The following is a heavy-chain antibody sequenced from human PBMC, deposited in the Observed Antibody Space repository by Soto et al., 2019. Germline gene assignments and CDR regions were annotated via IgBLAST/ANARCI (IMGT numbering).Heavy chain of an antibody. J-gene: IGHJ4*02. CDR3: VKDLYYDFCSGYSIFDY. V-gene: IGHV3-64D*06. D-gene: IGHD3-3*01. Sequence: GGTLRLSWSASGFTFSSYAMHWVRQAPGKGLEYVSAISSNGGSTYYAVSVKGRFTISRDNSKNTLYLQMSSLRAEDTAVYYCVKDLYYDFCSGYSIFDYWGQGTLVTVSS. CDR2: ISSNGGST. CDR1: GFTFSSYA.